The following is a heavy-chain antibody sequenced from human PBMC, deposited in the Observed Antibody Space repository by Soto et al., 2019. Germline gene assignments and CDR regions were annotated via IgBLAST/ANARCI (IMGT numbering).Heavy chain of an antibody. CDR3: AGALGYGAYAGMDV. V-gene: IGHV1-18*01. CDR1: GYTFTIYG. J-gene: IGHJ6*02. CDR2: ISPDNGNT. Sequence: QVQLVQSGGEVKKPGASVKVSCKASGYTFTIYGINWVRQAPGQGLEWMGWISPDNGNTNYAQKLQGRVTMTTDTSTSKAYRGRGSRRPDDTAVFYWAGALGYGAYAGMDVWGQGTTVTVSS. D-gene: IGHD5-12*01.